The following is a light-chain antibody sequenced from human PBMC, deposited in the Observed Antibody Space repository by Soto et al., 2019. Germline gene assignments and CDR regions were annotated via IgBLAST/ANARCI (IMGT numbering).Light chain of an antibody. CDR1: SSNIANNY. J-gene: IGLJ3*02. CDR2: EDD. CDR3: GTWDSSLSAV. V-gene: IGLV1-51*02. Sequence: QSVLTQPPSVSAAPGQRVTISCSGSSSNIANNYVSWYQQLPGTAPKLLIYEDDKRPSGIPDRFSGSRSGTSATLGITGLQTGDEADYYCGTWDSSLSAVFGGGTKVTVL.